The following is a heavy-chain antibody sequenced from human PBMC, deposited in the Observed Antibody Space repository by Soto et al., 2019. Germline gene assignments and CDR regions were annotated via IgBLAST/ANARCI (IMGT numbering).Heavy chain of an antibody. CDR3: ARHSPVAAAATMGGDFDY. CDR1: GGSISSTSYY. D-gene: IGHD6-13*01. V-gene: IGHV4-39*01. Sequence: PSETLSLTCTVSGGSISSTSYYWGWIRQPPGKGLEWIGTIYYSGSTNYNPSLNSRLTMSVDTSKNQFSLKLTSVTAADTAVFYCARHSPVAAAATMGGDFDYWGQGILVTVSS. J-gene: IGHJ4*02. CDR2: IYYSGST.